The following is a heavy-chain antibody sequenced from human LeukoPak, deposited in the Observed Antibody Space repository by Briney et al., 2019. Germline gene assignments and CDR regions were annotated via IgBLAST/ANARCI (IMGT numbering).Heavy chain of an antibody. CDR1: GGSFSGYH. Sequence: PSETQSLTCAVYGGSFSGYHRRWIRQPPGKGLEWIGEVNHSGSTNYNPSLNNRVPISADTSKNQFSLKLSSVTAADTAVYYCARQDIVVVVTGKLHDAFDIWGQGTMVTASS. D-gene: IGHD2-15*01. CDR3: ARQDIVVVVTGKLHDAFDI. J-gene: IGHJ3*02. CDR2: VNHSGST. V-gene: IGHV4-34*01.